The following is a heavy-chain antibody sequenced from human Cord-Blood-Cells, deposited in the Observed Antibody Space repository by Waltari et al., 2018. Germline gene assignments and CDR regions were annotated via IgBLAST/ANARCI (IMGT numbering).Heavy chain of an antibody. D-gene: IGHD7-27*01. V-gene: IGHV4-34*01. J-gene: IGHJ4*02. CDR3: ARQNWGFDY. CDR1: GGSFRGSY. Sequence: QVQLQQWGAGLLKPSETLSLTCAVYGGSFRGSYWSWIRQPPGKGLEWIGEINHSGSTNYNPSLKSRVTISVDTSKNQFSLKLSSVTAADTAVYYCARQNWGFDYWGQGTLVTVSS. CDR2: INHSGST.